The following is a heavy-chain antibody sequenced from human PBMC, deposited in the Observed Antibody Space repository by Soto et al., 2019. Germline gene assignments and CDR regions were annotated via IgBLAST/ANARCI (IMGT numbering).Heavy chain of an antibody. CDR3: ARLEESRSSRWGIYFYYMGV. V-gene: IGHV4-59*08. CDR2: IYDSGNT. CDR1: GGSISSSY. D-gene: IGHD6-13*01. J-gene: IGHJ6*03. Sequence: QVQLQESGPGLVKPSETLSLTCTVSGGSISSSYWSWIRQPPGKGLEWIGYIYDSGNTNYNPSLKGRVTISVATSKNQFSLKLSSVTAADTAVYFCARLEESRSSRWGIYFYYMGVWGKGTTVTVSS.